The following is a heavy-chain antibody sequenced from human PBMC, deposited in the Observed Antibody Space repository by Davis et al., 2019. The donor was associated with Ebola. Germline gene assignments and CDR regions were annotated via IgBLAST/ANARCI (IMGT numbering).Heavy chain of an antibody. CDR2: IYPGDSDT. CDR1: GFSFPSYW. D-gene: IGHD6-19*01. Sequence: GESLKISCQGSGFSFPSYWIAWVRQMPGKGLGWMGIIYPGDSDTRYSPSFQGQVTISADKSISTAYLQWSSLKASDTAMYYCARHGRPIRSGWFFDNQLGYYYYGMDVWGQGTTVTVSS. V-gene: IGHV5-51*01. CDR3: ARHGRPIRSGWFFDNQLGYYYYGMDV. J-gene: IGHJ6*02.